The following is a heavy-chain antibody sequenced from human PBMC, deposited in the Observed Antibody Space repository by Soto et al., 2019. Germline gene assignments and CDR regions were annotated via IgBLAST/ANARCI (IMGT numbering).Heavy chain of an antibody. CDR3: ARLDSVHDDY. J-gene: IGHJ4*02. D-gene: IGHD5-18*01. CDR2: INPSGGST. CDR1: GYNFTSYY. V-gene: IGHV1-46*01. Sequence: ASVKVSCKAFGYNFTSYYMHWVRQAPRQGLEWMGIINPSGGSTSYAQKCQGRVTMTRDTSTSTVYMELSSLRSEDTAVYYCARLDSVHDDYWGQGTLVTVSS.